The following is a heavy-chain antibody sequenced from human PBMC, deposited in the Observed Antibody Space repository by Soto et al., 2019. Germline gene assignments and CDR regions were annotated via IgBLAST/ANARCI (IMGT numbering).Heavy chain of an antibody. J-gene: IGHJ4*02. CDR1: GFTFSSYE. CDR2: ISSSGSTI. V-gene: IGHV3-48*03. CDR3: ARDSEVGYTYGFTFDY. Sequence: GGSLRLSCAASGFTFSSYEMNWVRQAPGKGLEWVSYISSSGSTIYYADSVKGRFTISRDNAKNSLYLQMNSLRAEDTAVYYCARDSEVGYTYGFTFDYWSQGTLVTVSS. D-gene: IGHD1-26*01.